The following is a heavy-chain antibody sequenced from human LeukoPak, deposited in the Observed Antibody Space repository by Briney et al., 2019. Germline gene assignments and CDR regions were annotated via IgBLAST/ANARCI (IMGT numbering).Heavy chain of an antibody. CDR1: GGSISSGGYS. V-gene: IGHV4-30-2*01. CDR2: IYHSGST. J-gene: IGHJ6*02. Sequence: PSETLSLTCAVSGGSISSGGYSWSWIRQPPGKGLEWIGYIYHSGSTYYNPSLKSRVTISVDRSKNQFSLKLSSVTAADTAVYYCARLIVVVPAAMSNYYYYGMDVWGQGTTVTVSS. D-gene: IGHD2-2*01. CDR3: ARLIVVVPAAMSNYYYYGMDV.